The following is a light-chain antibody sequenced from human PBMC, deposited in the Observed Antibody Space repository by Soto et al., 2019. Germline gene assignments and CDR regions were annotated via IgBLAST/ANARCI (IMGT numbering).Light chain of an antibody. CDR2: KAS. J-gene: IGKJ1*01. Sequence: DIQMTQSPSTLSASVGDRVTITCRASQSVDTCLAWYQQKPGKAPHLLIYKASSLETGVPSRFSGSGSVTEFTFTNSNLQPDDFATYYFQQVYRYPWTFGQGTKVEIK. CDR3: QQVYRYPWT. CDR1: QSVDTC. V-gene: IGKV1-5*03.